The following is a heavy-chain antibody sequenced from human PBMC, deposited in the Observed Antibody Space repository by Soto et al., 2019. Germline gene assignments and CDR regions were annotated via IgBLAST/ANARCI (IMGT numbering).Heavy chain of an antibody. D-gene: IGHD2-15*01. CDR1: GFTFSTYG. Sequence: PGGSLRLSCAASGFTFSTYGMNWVRLAPGKGLEWISYISGSSSPIYYADSVKGRFTISRDNAKNSLFLQMNSLRDEDTAVYYCARFCSRAACYPSHYFYAMDVWGQGTTVTVSS. CDR3: ARFCSRAACYPSHYFYAMDV. CDR2: ISGSSSPI. V-gene: IGHV3-48*02. J-gene: IGHJ6*02.